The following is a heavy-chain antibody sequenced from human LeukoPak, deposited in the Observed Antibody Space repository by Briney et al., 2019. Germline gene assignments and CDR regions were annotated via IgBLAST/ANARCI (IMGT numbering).Heavy chain of an antibody. D-gene: IGHD4-23*01. CDR2: ISHDGATN. CDR3: ARARGRWHLLPLDF. Sequence: GGSLRLSCAASGFSFSNFAIHWVRQAPGKGLEWLAVISHDGATNHYADSVKGRFTISRDNSNNSLSLQMNSLSAEDTAVYYCARARGRWHLLPLDFWGQGTLVTVSS. CDR1: GFSFSNFA. J-gene: IGHJ4*02. V-gene: IGHV3-30*04.